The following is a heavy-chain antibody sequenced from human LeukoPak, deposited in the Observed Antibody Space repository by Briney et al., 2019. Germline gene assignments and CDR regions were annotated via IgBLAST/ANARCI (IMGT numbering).Heavy chain of an antibody. D-gene: IGHD2/OR15-2a*01. J-gene: IGHJ3*02. CDR2: ISAYNGNT. CDR1: GYTFTSYG. CDR3: ASNRRPAAVIDI. V-gene: IGHV1-18*01. Sequence: ASVKVSCKASGYTFTSYGISWVRQAPGQGLEWMGWISAYNGNTNYAQKFQGRVTITADESTSTAYMELSSLRSEDTAVYYCASNRRPAAVIDIWGQGTMVTVSS.